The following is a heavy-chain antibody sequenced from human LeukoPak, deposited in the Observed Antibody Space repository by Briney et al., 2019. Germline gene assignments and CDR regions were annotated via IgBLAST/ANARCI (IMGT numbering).Heavy chain of an antibody. CDR1: GYSFTSYW. J-gene: IGHJ4*02. CDR2: IYPGDSDT. V-gene: IGHV5-51*01. D-gene: IGHD6-13*01. Sequence: GESLKISCKGSGYSFTSYWIGCVRQMPGKGLEWMGIIYPGDSDTRYSPSFQGQVTISADKSISTAYLQWSSLKASDTAMYYCARTAYTSRWAIDYWGQGTLVTVSS. CDR3: ARTAYTSRWAIDY.